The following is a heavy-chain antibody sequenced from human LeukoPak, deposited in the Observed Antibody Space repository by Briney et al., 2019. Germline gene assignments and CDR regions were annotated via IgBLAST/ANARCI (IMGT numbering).Heavy chain of an antibody. CDR2: ISSSSSYI. CDR1: GFTFSSYS. J-gene: IGHJ4*02. Sequence: PGGPLRLSCAASGFTFSSYSMNWVRQAPGKGLEWVSSISSSSSYIYYADSVKGRFTISRDNAKNSLYLQMNSLRAEDTAVYYCARSKGIVVVPAAMSYWGQGTLVTVSS. CDR3: ARSKGIVVVPAAMSY. V-gene: IGHV3-21*01. D-gene: IGHD2-2*01.